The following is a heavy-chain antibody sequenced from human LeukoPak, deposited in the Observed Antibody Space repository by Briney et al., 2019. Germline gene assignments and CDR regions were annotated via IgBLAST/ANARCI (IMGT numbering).Heavy chain of an antibody. CDR1: GGTFSSYA. Sequence: HGSSVKASCKASGGTFSSYAISWVRQAPGQGLKWMGGIIPIFGTANYAQKFQGRVTITADESTSTAYMELSSLRSEDTAVYSCARARYYDTLTEPIGGGDYWGQGTLVTVSS. J-gene: IGHJ4*02. V-gene: IGHV1-69*01. CDR2: IIPIFGTA. CDR3: ARARYYDTLTEPIGGGDY. D-gene: IGHD3-9*01.